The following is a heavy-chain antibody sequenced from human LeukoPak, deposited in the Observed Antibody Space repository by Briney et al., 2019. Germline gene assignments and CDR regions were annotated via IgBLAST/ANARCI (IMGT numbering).Heavy chain of an antibody. Sequence: GGSLRLSCTASGFTFGDYGMSWVRQAPGKGLEWVGFIRSKAYGGTTEYAASVKGRFTISRDDSKSIAYLQVNSLKTEDTAVYYRTGSFGELSFFAHWGQGTLVTVSS. CDR2: IRSKAYGGTT. CDR3: TGSFGELSFFAH. D-gene: IGHD3-10*01. CDR1: GFTFGDYG. V-gene: IGHV3-49*04. J-gene: IGHJ4*02.